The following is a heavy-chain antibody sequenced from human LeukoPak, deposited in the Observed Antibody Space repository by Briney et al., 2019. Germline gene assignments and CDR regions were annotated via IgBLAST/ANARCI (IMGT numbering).Heavy chain of an antibody. CDR3: ARDSGDRTVDY. D-gene: IGHD3-10*01. CDR1: GFTFSSFW. J-gene: IGHJ4*02. CDR2: IARDGSET. Sequence: GGSLRLSCAASGFTFSSFWMSWVRHIPGKGLEWVANIARDGSETYYVDAVKGRFTTSRDNARNSLYLQMSSLRAEDTAIYYCARDSGDRTVDYWGQGILVTVSS. V-gene: IGHV3-7*01.